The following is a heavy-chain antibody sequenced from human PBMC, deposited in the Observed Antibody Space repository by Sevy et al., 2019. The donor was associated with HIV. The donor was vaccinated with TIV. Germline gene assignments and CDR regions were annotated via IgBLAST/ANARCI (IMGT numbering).Heavy chain of an antibody. CDR1: GFSLNSFW. Sequence: GGSLRLSCAASGFSLNSFWMNWVRQTPGKGLEWVANINQNGSVTYYVDSVKGRFTISRDNSRNLPYLQMTSLRVEDTALYYCVRAVATNGGFWGQGTLVTVSS. CDR3: VRAVATNGGF. J-gene: IGHJ4*02. V-gene: IGHV3-7*04. D-gene: IGHD2-15*01. CDR2: INQNGSVT.